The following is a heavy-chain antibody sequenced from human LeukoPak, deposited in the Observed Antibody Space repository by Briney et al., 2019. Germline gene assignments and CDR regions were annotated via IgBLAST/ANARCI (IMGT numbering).Heavy chain of an antibody. D-gene: IGHD3-3*01. CDR1: GFTFSSYW. Sequence: PGGSLRLSCAASGFTFSSYWMSWVRQAPGKGLEWVSGINWNGGSTGYADSVKGRFTISRDNAKNSLYLQMNSLRAEDTALYYCARDKYDFWSGYYTHDAFDIWGQGTMVTVSS. V-gene: IGHV3-20*04. CDR3: ARDKYDFWSGYYTHDAFDI. CDR2: INWNGGST. J-gene: IGHJ3*02.